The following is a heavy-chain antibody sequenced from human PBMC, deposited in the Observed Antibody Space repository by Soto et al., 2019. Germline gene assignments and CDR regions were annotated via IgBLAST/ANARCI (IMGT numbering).Heavy chain of an antibody. V-gene: IGHV4-34*01. CDR3: ARGNQYYYGSGSYYNNWFDP. Sequence: PSLTCAVYCGSFSFYYWSWSRHPPGKGLEWIGEINHSGSTNYNPSLKSRVTISVDTSKNQFSLKLSSVNAADTAVYYCARGNQYYYGSGSYYNNWFDPWGQGTLVTVSS. CDR2: INHSGST. D-gene: IGHD3-10*01. J-gene: IGHJ5*02. CDR1: CGSFSFYY.